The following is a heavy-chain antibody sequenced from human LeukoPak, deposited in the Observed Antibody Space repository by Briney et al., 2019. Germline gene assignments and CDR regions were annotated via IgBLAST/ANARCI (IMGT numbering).Heavy chain of an antibody. CDR3: ARSRPAYYFDY. CDR1: GYSISRGYY. V-gene: IGHV4-38-2*02. CDR2: FDQSGST. Sequence: SETLSLTCTVSGYSISRGYYWGCIRQPPGKGLEWIGSFDQSGSTYYNPSLKSRVTISVDTSKNQFSLKLSSVTAADTAVYYCARSRPAYYFDYWGQGTLVTVSS. J-gene: IGHJ4*02.